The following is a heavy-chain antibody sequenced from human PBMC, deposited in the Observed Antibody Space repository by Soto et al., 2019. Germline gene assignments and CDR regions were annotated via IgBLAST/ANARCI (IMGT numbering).Heavy chain of an antibody. J-gene: IGHJ4*02. CDR3: ASRGSSGPF. CDR1: GGSITNTDW. Sequence: LRRPLSLTCAVSGGSITNTDWWTWVRQPPGMGLEWVGDISLSGNTNYNPSLEGRAAISLDKSRNQFSLILNSVTAADTAVYYCASRGSSGPFWGQGTLVTVSS. V-gene: IGHV4-4*02. D-gene: IGHD3-22*01. CDR2: ISLSGNT.